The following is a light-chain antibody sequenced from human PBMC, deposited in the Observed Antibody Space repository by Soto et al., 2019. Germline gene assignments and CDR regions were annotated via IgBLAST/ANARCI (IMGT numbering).Light chain of an antibody. J-gene: IGLJ1*01. V-gene: IGLV2-14*01. CDR1: SSDVGGYNY. Sequence: QSVLTQPASVSGSPGQSITISCTGTSSDVGGYNYVSWYQQHPGKAPKLMIYDVSTRPSGVSNRFSGSKSGNTASLTISWLQAEDEADYYCSSYTSSSTRVFGTGTKVTVL. CDR3: SSYTSSSTRV. CDR2: DVS.